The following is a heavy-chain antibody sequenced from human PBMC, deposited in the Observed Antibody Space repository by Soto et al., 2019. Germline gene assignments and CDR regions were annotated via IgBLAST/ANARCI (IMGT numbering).Heavy chain of an antibody. V-gene: IGHV3-15*01. CDR1: GFTFSNTW. Sequence: EVQLVESGGGLVEPGGSLRLSCEGSGFTFSNTWITWVRQXPXXXXXXXXXXKSKTATGILDYAAFVEGRFTISRDDSKNTAYLQMNSLXXEDTALYXCXXXXXXSXXXXXXDXFETXGQGTKVTVSS. J-gene: IGHJ3*02. CDR3: XXXXXXSXXXXXXDXFET. CDR2: XKSKTATGIL.